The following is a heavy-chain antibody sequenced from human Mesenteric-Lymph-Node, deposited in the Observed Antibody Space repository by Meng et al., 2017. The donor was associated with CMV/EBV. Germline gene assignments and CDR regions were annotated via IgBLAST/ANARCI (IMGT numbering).Heavy chain of an antibody. D-gene: IGHD5/OR15-5a*01. CDR3: ARGLRVYYFDY. CDR2: IFYSGST. J-gene: IGHJ4*02. CDR1: SGSISSGTYY. Sequence: CTVSSGSISSGTYYRTWIRQHPGKGLEWIGYIFYSGSTYYNPSLKSRLTISVDTSKNQFSLNLSSLTAADTAVYYCARGLRVYYFDYWGQGTLVTVSS. V-gene: IGHV4-31*03.